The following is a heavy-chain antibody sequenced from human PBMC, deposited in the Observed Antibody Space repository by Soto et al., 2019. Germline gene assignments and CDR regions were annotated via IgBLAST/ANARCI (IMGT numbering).Heavy chain of an antibody. CDR3: ARDWGRLVSHYYYGMDV. D-gene: IGHD6-19*01. Sequence: SETLSFTCAVSGGSISSSNWWSWVRQPPGKGLEWIGEIYHSGSTNYNPSLKSRVTISVDKSKNQFSLKLSSVTAADTAVYYCARDWGRLVSHYYYGMDVWGQGTTVTVSS. J-gene: IGHJ6*02. CDR1: GGSISSSNW. V-gene: IGHV4-4*02. CDR2: IYHSGST.